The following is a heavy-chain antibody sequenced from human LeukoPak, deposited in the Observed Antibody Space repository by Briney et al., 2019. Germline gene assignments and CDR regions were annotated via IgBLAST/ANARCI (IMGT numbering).Heavy chain of an antibody. J-gene: IGHJ3*02. V-gene: IGHV4-4*07. CDR2: IYTRGST. CDR1: GGSLNNYY. Sequence: SETLSLPCTVSGGSLNNYYLRWIRQPAGKGLEGIGRIYTRGSTNYNPSLKSRVTMPVGTPQYQSVLTLDYVTAADTAVYYCARGRYCSADICSGGDAFDIWGQGTMVSVSS. CDR3: ARGRYCSADICSGGDAFDI. D-gene: IGHD2-15*01.